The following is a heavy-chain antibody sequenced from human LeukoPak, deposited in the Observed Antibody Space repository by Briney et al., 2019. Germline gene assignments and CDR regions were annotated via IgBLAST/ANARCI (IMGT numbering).Heavy chain of an antibody. V-gene: IGHV4-4*09. CDR2: IFPSGSA. CDR3: ARRNHYFYYMDV. Sequence: SETLSLTCTVSGGSISSYYWSWIRQSPVKGLEWIGYIFPSGSASYNPSLESRVTISLDTSENQFSMRLSSVTAADTAVYYCARRNHYFYYMDVWGKGTTVTVSS. J-gene: IGHJ6*03. CDR1: GGSISSYY.